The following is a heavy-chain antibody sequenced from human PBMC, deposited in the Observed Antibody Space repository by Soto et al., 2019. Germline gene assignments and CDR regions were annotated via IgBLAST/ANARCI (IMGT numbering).Heavy chain of an antibody. J-gene: IGHJ4*02. Sequence: PGGSLRLSCAASGFTFSSYAMHWVRQAPGKGLEYVSAINSNGGSTYYADSVKGRFTISRDNSKNTLYLQMGSLRAEDMAVYYCARASSVAVTGPIDYWGQGTLVTVSS. V-gene: IGHV3-64*02. CDR1: GFTFSSYA. CDR3: ARASSVAVTGPIDY. CDR2: INSNGGST. D-gene: IGHD6-19*01.